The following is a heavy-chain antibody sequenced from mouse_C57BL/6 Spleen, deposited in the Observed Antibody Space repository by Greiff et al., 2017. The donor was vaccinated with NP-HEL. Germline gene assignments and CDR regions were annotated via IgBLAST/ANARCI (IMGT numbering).Heavy chain of an antibody. CDR2: IYPGSGST. D-gene: IGHD1-1*01. Sequence: QVQLKQPGAELVKPGASVKMSCKASGYTFTSYWITWVKQRPGQGLEWIGDIYPGSGSTNYNEKFKSKDTLTVDTSSSTAYMQLSSLTSKDSAVYYCARTTERAMDYWGQGTSVTVSS. CDR3: ARTTERAMDY. V-gene: IGHV1-55*01. CDR1: GYTFTSYW. J-gene: IGHJ4*01.